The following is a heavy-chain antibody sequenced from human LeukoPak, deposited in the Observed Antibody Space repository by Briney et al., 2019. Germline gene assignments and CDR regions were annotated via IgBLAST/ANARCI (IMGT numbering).Heavy chain of an antibody. CDR3: ARDVGVVMYDY. Sequence: PGGSLRLSCAASGFTFSDYGMSWVRQIPGKGLEWVSTICGDCGNTHYADSVEGRFTISRGNSKNTMWLQMSSLRVEDSAIYYCARDVGVVMYDYWGQGILVTVSS. CDR1: GFTFSDYG. V-gene: IGHV3-23*01. D-gene: IGHD3-3*01. CDR2: ICGDCGNT. J-gene: IGHJ4*02.